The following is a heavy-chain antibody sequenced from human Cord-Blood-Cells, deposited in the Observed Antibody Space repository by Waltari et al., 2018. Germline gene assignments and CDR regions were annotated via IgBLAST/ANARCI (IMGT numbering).Heavy chain of an antibody. CDR2: INSDGSST. CDR3: ARGYYDSSGYHAFDI. V-gene: IGHV3-74*01. D-gene: IGHD3-22*01. Sequence: EVQLVESGGGLVQPGGSLRPSCAASGFTFRSYWLHWVRQAPGKGLVWVSRINSDGSSTSYADSVKGRFTISRDNAKNTLYLQMNSLRAEDTAVYYCARGYYDSSGYHAFDIWGQGTMVTVSS. CDR1: GFTFRSYW. J-gene: IGHJ3*02.